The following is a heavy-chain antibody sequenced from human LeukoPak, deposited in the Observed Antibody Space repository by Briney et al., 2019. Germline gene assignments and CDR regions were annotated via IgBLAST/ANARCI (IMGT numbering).Heavy chain of an antibody. CDR2: INHSGST. Sequence: SETLSLTCAVYGGSFSGYYWSWIRQPPGKGLEWIGEINHSGSTNYNPSLKSRVTISVDTSKNQFSLKLSSVTAAGTAVYYCARGFGVTIFSDYFDYWGQGTLVTVSS. CDR3: ARGFGVTIFSDYFDY. D-gene: IGHD3-9*01. CDR1: GGSFSGYY. V-gene: IGHV4-34*01. J-gene: IGHJ4*02.